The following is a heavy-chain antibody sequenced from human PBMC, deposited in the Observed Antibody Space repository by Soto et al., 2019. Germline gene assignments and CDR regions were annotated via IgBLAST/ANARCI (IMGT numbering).Heavy chain of an antibody. J-gene: IGHJ4*02. Sequence: GGSLRLSCAASGFTFSSYAMSWVRQAPGKGLEWVSAISGSGGSTYYADSVKGRFTISRDNSKNTLYLQMNSLRAEDTAVYYRAKGANIVVVVAATTRTGYFDYWGQGTLVTVSS. CDR3: AKGANIVVVVAATTRTGYFDY. D-gene: IGHD2-15*01. CDR2: ISGSGGST. V-gene: IGHV3-23*01. CDR1: GFTFSSYA.